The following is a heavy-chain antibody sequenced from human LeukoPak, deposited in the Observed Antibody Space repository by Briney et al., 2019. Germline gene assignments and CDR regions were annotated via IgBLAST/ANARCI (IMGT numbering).Heavy chain of an antibody. Sequence: PSETLSLTCTVSGGSLTNYYWNWVRQYPGKGLEWIGYIYSSGITSYNPSLKSRVTISVDTSKNQFSLKLNSVTSADTAIYYCARYRPWAIRGFDYWGRGTLVTVSS. J-gene: IGHJ4*02. CDR2: IYSSGIT. V-gene: IGHV4-59*01. CDR1: GGSLTNYY. CDR3: ARYRPWAIRGFDY. D-gene: IGHD3-16*02.